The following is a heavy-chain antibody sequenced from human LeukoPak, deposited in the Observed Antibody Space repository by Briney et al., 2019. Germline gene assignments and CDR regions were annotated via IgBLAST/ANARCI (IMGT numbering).Heavy chain of an antibody. D-gene: IGHD5-18*01. V-gene: IGHV3-23*01. CDR3: ARHDSFIPF. Sequence: WGSLTLSCTASGFRFSNFAMSWVRKAPGQGMERVSGISDSGRATYYADSVKGRCTISRDNSKITVNLQLNNVRAEDTALYFCARHDSFIPFWGQGMQVTVSS. CDR1: GFRFSNFA. J-gene: IGHJ4*02. CDR2: ISDSGRAT.